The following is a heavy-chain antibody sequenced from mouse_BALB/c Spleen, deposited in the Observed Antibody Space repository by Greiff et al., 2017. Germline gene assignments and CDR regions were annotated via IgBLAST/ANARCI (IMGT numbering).Heavy chain of an antibody. V-gene: IGHV14-4*02. Sequence: EVQLQQSGAELVKPGASVKLSCTASGFNIKDTYMHWVKQRPEQGLEWIGWIDPENGDTEYVPKFQGKATMTADTSSNTAYLQLSSLTSEDTAVYYCNPLGAGFAYWGQGTLVTVSA. CDR1: GFNIKDTY. J-gene: IGHJ3*01. D-gene: IGHD3-3*01. CDR2: IDPENGDT. CDR3: NPLGAGFAY.